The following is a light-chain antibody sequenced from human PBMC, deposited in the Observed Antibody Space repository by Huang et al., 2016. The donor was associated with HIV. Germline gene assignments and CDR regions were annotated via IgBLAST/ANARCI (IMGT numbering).Light chain of an antibody. J-gene: IGKJ2*01. Sequence: EVVMTQSPATLSVSPGERATLSCRASQRVSINVAWYQQKPGQAPRLLIYGASTRATGIPARFSGSGSGTEFTLTISGLQSEDYAVYFCQQYDDWPPYTFCQGTKLEIK. CDR2: GAS. V-gene: IGKV3-15*01. CDR1: QRVSIN. CDR3: QQYDDWPPYT.